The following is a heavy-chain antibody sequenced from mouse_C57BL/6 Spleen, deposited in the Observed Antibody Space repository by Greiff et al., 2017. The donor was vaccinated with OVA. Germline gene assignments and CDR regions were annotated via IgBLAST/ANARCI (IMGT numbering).Heavy chain of an antibody. D-gene: IGHD2-14*01. CDR3: VRDETYYRTSYYAMDY. CDR1: GFTFNTYA. Sequence: EVQLVESGGGLVQPKGSLKLSCAASGFTFNTYAMHWVRQAPGKGLEWVARIRSKSSNYATYYADSVKDRFTISRDDSHSMLYLQMNNLKAEDTAMYYCVRDETYYRTSYYAMDYWGQGTSGTVSS. V-gene: IGHV10-3*01. J-gene: IGHJ4*01. CDR2: IRSKSSNYAT.